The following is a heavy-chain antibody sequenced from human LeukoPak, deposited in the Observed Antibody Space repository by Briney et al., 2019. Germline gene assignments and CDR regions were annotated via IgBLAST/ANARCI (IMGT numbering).Heavy chain of an antibody. CDR1: GFSFSTFA. Sequence: TGGSLRLSCAASGFSFSTFAMGWVRQGPARGLEWVSSLRGNGETFYAESVKGRFTLSSDSSRNTVYLHLNNLKVEDTAMYYCARASWVSSTDAVRWGQGTLVTVSS. CDR2: LRGNGET. CDR3: ARASWVSSTDAVR. J-gene: IGHJ4*02. V-gene: IGHV3-23*01. D-gene: IGHD3-16*01.